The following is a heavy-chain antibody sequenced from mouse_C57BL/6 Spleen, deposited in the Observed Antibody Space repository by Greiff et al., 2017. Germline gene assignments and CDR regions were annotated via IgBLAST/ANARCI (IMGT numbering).Heavy chain of an antibody. CDR1: GYTFTSYG. CDR3: ARRDDYDVNY. V-gene: IGHV1-81*01. J-gene: IGHJ2*01. D-gene: IGHD2-4*01. CDR2: IYPRSGNT. Sequence: QVQLKESGAELARPGASVKLSCKASGYTFTSYGISWVKQRTGQGLEWIGEIYPRSGNTYYNEKFKGKATLTADKSSSTAYMELRSLTSEDSAVYFCARRDDYDVNYWGQGTTLTVSS.